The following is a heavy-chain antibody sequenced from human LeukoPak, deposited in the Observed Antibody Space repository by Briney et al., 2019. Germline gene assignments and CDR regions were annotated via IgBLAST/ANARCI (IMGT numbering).Heavy chain of an antibody. CDR3: ARVHDSSGYSDY. CDR2: INPNSGGT. V-gene: IGHV1-2*02. Sequence: QAPGXXXXXXGWINPNSGGTNYAQKFQGRVTMTRDTSISTAYMELSRLRSDDTAVYYCARVHDSSGYSDYWGQGTLVTVSS. J-gene: IGHJ4*02. D-gene: IGHD3-22*01.